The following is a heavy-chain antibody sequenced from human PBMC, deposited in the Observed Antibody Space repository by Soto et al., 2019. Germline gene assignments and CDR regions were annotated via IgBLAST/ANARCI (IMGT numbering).Heavy chain of an antibody. J-gene: IGHJ4*02. D-gene: IGHD6-19*01. CDR1: GGSISSGDYY. CDR2: IYYSGST. Sequence: PSETLSLTCTVSGGSISSGDYYWSWIRQPPGKGLEWIGYIYYSGSTYYNPSLKSRVTISVDTSKNQFSLKLSSVTAADTAVYYCARVAVAGIVPTGKIDYWGQGTLVTVPQ. CDR3: ARVAVAGIVPTGKIDY. V-gene: IGHV4-30-4*01.